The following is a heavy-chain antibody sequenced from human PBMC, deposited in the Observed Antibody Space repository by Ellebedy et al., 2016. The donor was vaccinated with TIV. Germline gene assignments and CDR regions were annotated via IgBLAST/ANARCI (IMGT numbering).Heavy chain of an antibody. D-gene: IGHD2-2*01. V-gene: IGHV4-59*13. CDR3: ARDAVSVHCSSSSCSDYYYYLDV. CDR1: GGSINSYY. CDR2: VYDGGST. Sequence: SETLSLXXTVSGGSINSYYWSWIRQPPGKGLEWIGYVYDGGSTNYNPSLASRVTISMDTSKNQFSLKLNSVTAADTAVYFCARDAVSVHCSSSSCSDYYYYLDVWGTGTTVIVSS. J-gene: IGHJ6*03.